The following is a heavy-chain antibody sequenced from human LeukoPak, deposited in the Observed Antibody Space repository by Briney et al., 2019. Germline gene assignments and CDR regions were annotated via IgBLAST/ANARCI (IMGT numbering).Heavy chain of an antibody. Sequence: PGGSLRLSCAASTFTFSSYSMNWVRQAPGKGLEWVSSISSRSDYIYYADSVKGRFTISRDNSKNTLYLQMNSLRAEDTAVYFCAKDIWIDIVLVVAATPAFDIWGQGTMVTVSS. CDR2: ISSRSDYI. J-gene: IGHJ3*02. V-gene: IGHV3-21*04. D-gene: IGHD2-15*01. CDR3: AKDIWIDIVLVVAATPAFDI. CDR1: TFTFSSYS.